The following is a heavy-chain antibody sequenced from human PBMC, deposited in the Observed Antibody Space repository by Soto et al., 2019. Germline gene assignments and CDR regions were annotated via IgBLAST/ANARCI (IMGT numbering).Heavy chain of an antibody. J-gene: IGHJ4*02. Sequence: ASVKVSCKASGYPFGTYAITWVRQAPGQGLEWVGWISTNSGNTYYAQNFQGRVTLTTDTSTTTAYMEFRSLTSDDTAIYYCARTYNWNSEGFDHWGQGTLVTVSS. CDR3: ARTYNWNSEGFDH. D-gene: IGHD1-7*01. CDR1: GYPFGTYA. V-gene: IGHV1-18*04. CDR2: ISTNSGNT.